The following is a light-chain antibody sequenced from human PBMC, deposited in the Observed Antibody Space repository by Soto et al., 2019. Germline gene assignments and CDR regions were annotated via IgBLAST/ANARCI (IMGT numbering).Light chain of an antibody. CDR1: KIGSKI. CDR2: DAT. CDR3: QVWASSAECFV. J-gene: IGLJ1*01. Sequence: SYELPQPPSVSVAPGQPAQITCGGDKIGSKIVHWYKQRPGQAPVAVVFDATDRPSGIPDGISASRSGDTATLTISRVDAGDEADYYCQVWASSAECFVLGSGTKVTVL. V-gene: IGLV3-21*02.